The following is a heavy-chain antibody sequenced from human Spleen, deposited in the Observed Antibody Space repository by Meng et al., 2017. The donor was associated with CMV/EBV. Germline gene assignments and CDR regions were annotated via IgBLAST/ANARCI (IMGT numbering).Heavy chain of an antibody. Sequence: GESLKISCAASGFTFNNFGMHWVRQAPGKGLEWVAFIRYDGNNKFYADSVKGRFTISRDNSNNTLYLQMNSLRPEDTALYFCAKDWWAYSSSSNDAFDIWGQGTMVTVSS. V-gene: IGHV3-30*02. CDR3: AKDWWAYSSSSNDAFDI. CDR2: IRYDGNNK. J-gene: IGHJ3*02. D-gene: IGHD6-6*01. CDR1: GFTFNNFG.